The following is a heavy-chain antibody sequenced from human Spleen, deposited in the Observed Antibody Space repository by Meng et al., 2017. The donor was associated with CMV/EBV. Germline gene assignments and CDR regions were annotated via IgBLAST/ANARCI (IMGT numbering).Heavy chain of an antibody. CDR2: ISWNSVSI. CDR3: AKLQGSKDY. CDR1: GFTFSSYD. Sequence: GGSLRLSCAASGFTFSSYDMHWVRQATGKGLEWVSGISWNSVSIGYADSVKGRFTISRDDAKNSLYLQMNSLRTEDTALYFCAKLQGSKDYWGQGTLVTVSS. J-gene: IGHJ4*02. V-gene: IGHV3-9*01.